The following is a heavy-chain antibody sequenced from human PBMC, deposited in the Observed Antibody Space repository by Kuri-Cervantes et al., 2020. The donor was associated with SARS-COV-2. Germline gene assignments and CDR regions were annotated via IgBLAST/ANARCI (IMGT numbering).Heavy chain of an antibody. V-gene: IGHV1-18*01. CDR3: ARQPIVVVPAAIQDHTGFGWFDP. Sequence: ASVKVSCKASGYTFTSYGISWVRQAPGQGLEWMGWISAYNGNTDYAQKLQGRVTMTTDTSTSTAYMELRSLRSDDTAVYYCARQPIVVVPAAIQDHTGFGWFDPWGQGTLVTVSS. D-gene: IGHD2-2*02. CDR1: GYTFTSYG. CDR2: ISAYNGNT. J-gene: IGHJ5*02.